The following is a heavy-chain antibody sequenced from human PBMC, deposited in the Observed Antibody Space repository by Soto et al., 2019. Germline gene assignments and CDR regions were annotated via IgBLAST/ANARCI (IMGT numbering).Heavy chain of an antibody. D-gene: IGHD3-10*01. CDR2: ISGSGGST. CDR1: GFTFSSYA. Sequence: PGGSLRLSCAASGFTFSSYAMSWVRQAPGKGLEWVSAISGSGGSTYYADSVKGRFTISRDNSKNTLYLQMNSLRAEDTAVYYCAKIFIEAKQESKRVRGVITPGAFDIWGQGTMVTVSS. CDR3: AKIFIEAKQESKRVRGVITPGAFDI. J-gene: IGHJ3*02. V-gene: IGHV3-23*01.